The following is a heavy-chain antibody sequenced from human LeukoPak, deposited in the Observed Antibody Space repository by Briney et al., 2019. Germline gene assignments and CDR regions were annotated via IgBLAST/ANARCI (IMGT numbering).Heavy chain of an antibody. D-gene: IGHD3-10*01. CDR2: IYPGDSDT. V-gene: IGHV5-51*01. Sequence: GESLKISCKGSGYSFTSYWIGWVRQMPGKGLEWMGIIYPGDSDTRYSPSFQGQVTITADKSISTAYLQWSSLKASDTAMYYCARQPNYYGSGSYYTQGDQGWFDPWGQGTLVTVSS. J-gene: IGHJ5*02. CDR1: GYSFTSYW. CDR3: ARQPNYYGSGSYYTQGDQGWFDP.